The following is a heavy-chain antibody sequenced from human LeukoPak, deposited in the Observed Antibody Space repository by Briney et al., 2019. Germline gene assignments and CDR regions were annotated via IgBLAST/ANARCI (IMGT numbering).Heavy chain of an antibody. Sequence: SVKVSCKASGGTFSSYAISWVRQAPGQGLEWMGGIIPIFGTANYAQKFQGRVTITADESTSTAYMELSSLRSEDTAVYYYARSSRYSYGLEYWGQGTLVTVSS. CDR1: GGTFSSYA. V-gene: IGHV1-69*13. CDR3: ARSSRYSYGLEY. D-gene: IGHD5-18*01. CDR2: IIPIFGTA. J-gene: IGHJ4*02.